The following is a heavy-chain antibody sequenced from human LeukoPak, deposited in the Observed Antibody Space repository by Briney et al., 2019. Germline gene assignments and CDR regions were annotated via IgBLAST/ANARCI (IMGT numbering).Heavy chain of an antibody. Sequence: GGSLRLSCAASGFIFSTYGMYWVRQAPGKGLEWVAFIRRDGSIKNYADSVKGRSTISRDNSKNTLYLQMNSLRAEDTAVYYCAKDSLADIDYWGQGTLVTVSS. D-gene: IGHD3-16*01. CDR1: GFIFSTYG. V-gene: IGHV3-30*02. CDR2: IRRDGSIK. J-gene: IGHJ4*02. CDR3: AKDSLADIDY.